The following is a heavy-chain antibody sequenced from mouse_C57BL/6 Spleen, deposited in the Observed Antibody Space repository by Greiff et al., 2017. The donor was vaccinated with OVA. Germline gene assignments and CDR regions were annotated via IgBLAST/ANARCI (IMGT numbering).Heavy chain of an antibody. CDR3: AREGSHYFDY. Sequence: EVKLVESGGGLVKPGGSLKLSCAASGFTFSSYAMSWVRQTPEQRLEWVATISDGGSYTYYPDNVKGRSTISRDNAKNNLYLQMSHLKSEDTAMYYCAREGSHYFDYWGQGTTLTVSS. CDR2: ISDGGSYT. CDR1: GFTFSSYA. V-gene: IGHV5-4*01. J-gene: IGHJ2*01.